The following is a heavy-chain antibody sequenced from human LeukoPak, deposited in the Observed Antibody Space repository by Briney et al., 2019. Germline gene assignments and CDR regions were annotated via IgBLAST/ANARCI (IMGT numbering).Heavy chain of an antibody. CDR1: GYXLTEIS. Sequence: ASVKVSCKFSGYXLTEISIHWVRQAPGKRLQWMGGFDPEEDERIYAQKFQGRVTMTEDTSTDTAYMQLSSLRSEDTAVYYCAKEGACSGGSCPLDYWGQGTLVTVSS. CDR2: FDPEEDER. J-gene: IGHJ4*02. D-gene: IGHD2-15*01. V-gene: IGHV1-24*01. CDR3: AKEGACSGGSCPLDY.